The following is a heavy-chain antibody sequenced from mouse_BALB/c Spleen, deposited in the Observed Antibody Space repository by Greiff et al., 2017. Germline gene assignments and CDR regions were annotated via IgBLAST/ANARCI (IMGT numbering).Heavy chain of an antibody. CDR1: GFSLTSYG. V-gene: IGHV2-9*02. CDR3: ARKGLGEDYAMDY. J-gene: IGHJ4*01. D-gene: IGHD4-1*01. CDR2: IWAGGST. Sequence: VQLQQSGPGLVAPSQSLSITCTVSGFSLTSYGVHWVRQPPGKGLEWLGVIWAGGSTNYNSALMSRLSISKDNSKSQVFFKMNSLQANDTAIYYCARKGLGEDYAMDYWGQGTSVTVSS.